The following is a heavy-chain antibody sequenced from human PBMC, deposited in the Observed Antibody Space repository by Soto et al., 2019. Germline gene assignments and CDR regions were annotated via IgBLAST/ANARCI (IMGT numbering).Heavy chain of an antibody. V-gene: IGHV3-30-3*01. CDR2: ISYDGSNT. CDR3: AKDRDDYRNYVFDY. Sequence: GGSLRLSCAASGFTFTTYAMHWVRQAPGKGLEWVAAISYDGSNTYSADSVKGRFTISRDNSKNTLYLQMNSLRVEDTAVYYCAKDRDDYRNYVFDYWGQGTLVTV. J-gene: IGHJ4*02. D-gene: IGHD4-4*01. CDR1: GFTFTTYA.